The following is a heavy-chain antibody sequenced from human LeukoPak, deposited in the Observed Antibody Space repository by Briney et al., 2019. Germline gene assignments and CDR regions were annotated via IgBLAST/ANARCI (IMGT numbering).Heavy chain of an antibody. Sequence: GASVKVSCKASGYTFTGYYMHWVRQAPGQGLEWMGWINPNSGGTNYAQKFQGRVTMTRDTSISTAYMELSRLRSDDTAAYYCARMRTRELLPSPPDYWGQGTLVTVSS. V-gene: IGHV1-2*02. D-gene: IGHD1-26*01. CDR1: GYTFTGYY. CDR3: ARMRTRELLPSPPDY. CDR2: INPNSGGT. J-gene: IGHJ4*02.